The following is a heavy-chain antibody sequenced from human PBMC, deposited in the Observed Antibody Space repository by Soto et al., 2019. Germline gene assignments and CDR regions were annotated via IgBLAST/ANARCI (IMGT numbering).Heavy chain of an antibody. J-gene: IGHJ6*02. CDR2: IWYDGSNK. Sequence: GGSLRLSXAASGFTFSSYGMHWVRQAPGKGLEWVAVIWYDGSNKYYADSVKGRFTISRDNSKNTLYLQMNSLRAEDTAVYYCARDGDIVVVVADYYGMDVWGQGTTVTVSS. V-gene: IGHV3-33*01. CDR1: GFTFSSYG. CDR3: ARDGDIVVVVADYYGMDV. D-gene: IGHD2-15*01.